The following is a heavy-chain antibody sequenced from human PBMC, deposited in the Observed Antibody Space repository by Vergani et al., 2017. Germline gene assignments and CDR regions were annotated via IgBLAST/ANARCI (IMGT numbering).Heavy chain of an antibody. CDR3: AKEXPGEACGGDCERDNYYYGMDV. CDR2: ISYDGSNK. Sequence: QVQLVESGGGVVQPGRSLRLSCAASGFTFSSYGMHWVRQAPGKGLEWVAVISYDGSNKYYADSVKGRFTISRDNSKNTLYLQMNSLRAEDTAVYYCAKEXPGEACGGDCERDNYYYGMDVWGQGTTVTVSS. J-gene: IGHJ6*02. CDR1: GFTFSSYG. V-gene: IGHV3-30*18. D-gene: IGHD2-21*02.